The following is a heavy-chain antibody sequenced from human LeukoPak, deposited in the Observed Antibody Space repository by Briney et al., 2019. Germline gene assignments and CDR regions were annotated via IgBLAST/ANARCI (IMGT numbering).Heavy chain of an antibody. CDR3: ARLEGPDGYFQY. CDR2: IYYSGST. V-gene: IGHV4-39*07. D-gene: IGHD1-1*01. J-gene: IGHJ1*01. Sequence: SSETLSLTCTVSGGSISSSSYYWGWIRQPPGKGLEWIGSIYYSGSTYYNPSLRSRLTLSIDTSKNQFSLKLSSVTAADTAVYYCARLEGPDGYFQYLGQGTLVTVSS. CDR1: GGSISSSSYY.